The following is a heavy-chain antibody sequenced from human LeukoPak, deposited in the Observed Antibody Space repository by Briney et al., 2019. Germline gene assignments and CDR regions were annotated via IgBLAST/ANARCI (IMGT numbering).Heavy chain of an antibody. CDR2: IKQDGSDK. D-gene: IGHD3-10*01. CDR1: GFTFSSYS. J-gene: IGHJ6*02. Sequence: GGSLRLSCAASGFTFSSYSMNWVRQAPGKGLEWVGNIKQDGSDKNYMDSVKGRFTISRDNTKNSVYLQMSSLRAEDTAVYYCARGPYGAGSIRGMDVWGQGTTVTVSS. CDR3: ARGPYGAGSIRGMDV. V-gene: IGHV3-7*01.